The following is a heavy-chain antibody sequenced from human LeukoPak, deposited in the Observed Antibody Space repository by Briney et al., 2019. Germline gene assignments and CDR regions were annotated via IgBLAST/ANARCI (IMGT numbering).Heavy chain of an antibody. CDR1: GGTFSSYA. CDR2: IIPIFGTA. D-gene: IGHD2-2*01. Sequence: ASGKVSCKASGGTFSSYAISWVRQAPGQGLEWMGGIIPIFGTANYAQKFQGRVTITTDESTSTAYMELSSLRSEDTAVYYCASTVPPDYYYMDVWGKGTTVTVSS. V-gene: IGHV1-69*05. CDR3: ASTVPPDYYYMDV. J-gene: IGHJ6*03.